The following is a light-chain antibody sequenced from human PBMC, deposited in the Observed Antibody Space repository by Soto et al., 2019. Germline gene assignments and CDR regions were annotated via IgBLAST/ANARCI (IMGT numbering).Light chain of an antibody. J-gene: IGLJ3*02. Sequence: QSALTQPPSASGSPGQSVTISCTGTSSDIGAYNYVSWFQQHPGEDPKLIISEVNKRPSGVPDRFSGSKSGNTASLTVSGLQAEDEADYYCTSYGGRDNLMFGGGAKVTVL. V-gene: IGLV2-8*01. CDR2: EVN. CDR1: SSDIGAYNY. CDR3: TSYGGRDNLM.